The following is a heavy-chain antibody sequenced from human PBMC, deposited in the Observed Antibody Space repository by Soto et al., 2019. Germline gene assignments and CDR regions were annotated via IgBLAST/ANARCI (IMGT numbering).Heavy chain of an antibody. J-gene: IGHJ6*02. V-gene: IGHV3-33*01. CDR2: IWYDGSNK. Sequence: RWGSLRLSCAASGFTFSSYGMHWVRQAPGKGLEWVAVIWYDGSNKYYADSVKGRFTISRDNSKNTQYLQMNSLRAEDTAVYYCARALTGATNDYYYGMDVWGQGTTVTVAS. CDR3: ARALTGATNDYYYGMDV. CDR1: GFTFSSYG. D-gene: IGHD1-7*01.